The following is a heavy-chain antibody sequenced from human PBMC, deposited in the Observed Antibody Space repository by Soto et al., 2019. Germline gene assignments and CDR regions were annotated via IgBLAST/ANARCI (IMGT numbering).Heavy chain of an antibody. CDR1: GFTFSTYG. D-gene: IGHD1-1*01. CDR2: ISYDGVNK. J-gene: IGHJ4*02. Sequence: QVQLVESGGGVVQPGRSLRLSCAASGFTFSTYGMHWVRQAPGKGLEWVAVISYDGVNKYYADSVKGRFTISRDNSKNTLYLQRNSLTAEDTAVYYCAKSVYSWNDGFFDYWGQGTLVTVSS. CDR3: AKSVYSWNDGFFDY. V-gene: IGHV3-30*18.